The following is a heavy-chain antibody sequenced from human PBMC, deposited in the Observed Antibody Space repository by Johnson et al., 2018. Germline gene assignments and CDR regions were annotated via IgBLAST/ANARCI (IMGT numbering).Heavy chain of an antibody. Sequence: QVQLQESGPGLVKHSETLSLTCTVSGGSIRSYYWSWIRQLPGKGLEWIGEIKHSGSTNYNPSLKSQVTISVDTSKNQCSLKLSSVTAADTAVYYCAGGSHFIGGVYLRYVQHWGQGTLVTVSS. V-gene: IGHV4-34*01. D-gene: IGHD4-23*01. CDR2: IKHSGST. CDR1: GGSIRSYY. J-gene: IGHJ1*01. CDR3: AGGSHFIGGVYLRYVQH.